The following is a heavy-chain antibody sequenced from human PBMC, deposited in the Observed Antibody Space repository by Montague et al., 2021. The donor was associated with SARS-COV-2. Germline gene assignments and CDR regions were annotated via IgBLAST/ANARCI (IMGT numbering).Heavy chain of an antibody. Sequence: TLSLTCTVSGGSISSGSYYWNWIRQPAGKGLEWTGRIHTSGSTNYNPSLKSRVAISIDTSKDQFSLELSSVTAADTAVYYCASSHCGGDCYSGQGTLVTVSS. V-gene: IGHV4-61*02. CDR3: ASSHCGGDCY. J-gene: IGHJ4*02. D-gene: IGHD2-21*02. CDR1: GGSISSGSYY. CDR2: IHTSGST.